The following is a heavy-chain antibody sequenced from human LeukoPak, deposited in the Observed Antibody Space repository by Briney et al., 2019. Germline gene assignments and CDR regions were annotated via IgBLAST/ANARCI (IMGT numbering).Heavy chain of an antibody. CDR1: GFTFSSYG. CDR2: ISYDGSNK. V-gene: IGHV3-30*18. CDR3: AKDGSKYYYGSGSYYDY. D-gene: IGHD3-10*01. J-gene: IGHJ4*02. Sequence: PGGSLRLPCAASGFTFSSYGMHWVRQAPGKGLEWVAVISYDGSNKYYADSVKGRFTISRDNSKNTLYLQMNSLRAEDTAVYYCAKDGSKYYYGSGSYYDYWGQGTLVTVSS.